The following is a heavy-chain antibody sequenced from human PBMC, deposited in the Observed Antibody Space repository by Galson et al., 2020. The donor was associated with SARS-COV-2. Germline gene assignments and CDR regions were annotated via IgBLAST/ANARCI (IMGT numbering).Heavy chain of an antibody. V-gene: IGHV3-9*01. CDR2: ISWNSGSL. D-gene: IGHD5-18*01. CDR1: GFNFDDYA. Sequence: GGSLRLSCVASGFNFDDYAMYWVRPAPGKGLEWVSGISWNSGSLDYGDSVKGRFTISRDNAKNSLYLQMNSLRAEDTALYYCAKGHGYSSGFEPWGQGILVTVSS. J-gene: IGHJ4*02. CDR3: AKGHGYSSGFEP.